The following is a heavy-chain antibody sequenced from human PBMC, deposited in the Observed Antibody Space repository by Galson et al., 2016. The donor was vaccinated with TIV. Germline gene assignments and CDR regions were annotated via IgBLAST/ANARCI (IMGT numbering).Heavy chain of an antibody. CDR1: GFTFPDYA. D-gene: IGHD1-1*01. CDR2: IGVKAYGGTT. Sequence: SLRLSCVTSGFTFPDYAMSWVRQAPGKGLEWVGFIGVKAYGGTTGYAASMKGRFVISRDDSKSIAYLQMNSLQTEDTAVYYCVRDSAWNDSDYWGQGTLVAVSS. V-gene: IGHV3-49*04. CDR3: VRDSAWNDSDY. J-gene: IGHJ4*02.